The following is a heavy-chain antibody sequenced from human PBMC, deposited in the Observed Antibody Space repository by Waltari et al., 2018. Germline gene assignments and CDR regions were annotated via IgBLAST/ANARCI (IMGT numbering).Heavy chain of an antibody. CDR2: IIPIYGTP. Sequence: QVRLVQSGAEVRKPGSSVRVSCEASGGSFGTYAITWVRQAPGQGLEWMAGIIPIYGTPNYAKKVQGRVTIAADASTRTAYMDRSSLRSDDTAVYYCAKRIVGGPFDVWGQGTVVTVSS. V-gene: IGHV1-69*13. D-gene: IGHD1-26*01. CDR3: AKRIVGGPFDV. J-gene: IGHJ3*01. CDR1: GGSFGTYA.